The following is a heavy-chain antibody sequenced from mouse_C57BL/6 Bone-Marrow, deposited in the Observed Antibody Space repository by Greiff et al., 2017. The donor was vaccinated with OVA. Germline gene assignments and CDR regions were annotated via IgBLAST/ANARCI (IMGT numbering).Heavy chain of an antibody. CDR2: ISYDGRN. Sequence: EVQVVESGPGLVKPSQSLSLTCSVTGYSITSGYYWNWIRQFPGNKLEWMGYISYDGRNNYKPSLKNRISITRDTSKNQFFLKLNSVTTEDTATYYCARDPLHYYGSSGYFDVWGTGTTVTVSS. CDR3: ARDPLHYYGSSGYFDV. V-gene: IGHV3-6*01. D-gene: IGHD1-1*01. CDR1: GYSITSGYY. J-gene: IGHJ1*03.